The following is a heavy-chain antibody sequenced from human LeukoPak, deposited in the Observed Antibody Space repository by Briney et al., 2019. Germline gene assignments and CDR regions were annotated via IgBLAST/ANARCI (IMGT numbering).Heavy chain of an antibody. CDR3: AKDLVVVTPSGVLDV. CDR2: ISVSGDST. Sequence: PGGSLRLSCAASGFTFRNYWMGWVRQAPGKGLEWVSTISVSGDSTYHADSVRGRFTVSRDNSKNTLFLQMHSLRAEDTAIYFCAKDLVVVTPSGVLDVWGQGTMVTVSS. V-gene: IGHV3-23*01. CDR1: GFTFRNYW. D-gene: IGHD2-21*02. J-gene: IGHJ3*01.